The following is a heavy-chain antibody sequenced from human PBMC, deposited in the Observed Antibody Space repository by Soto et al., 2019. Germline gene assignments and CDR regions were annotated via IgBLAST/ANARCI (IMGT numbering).Heavy chain of an antibody. CDR1: GFTFSNAW. CDR2: IKSKTDGGTT. J-gene: IGHJ6*02. V-gene: IGHV3-15*07. Sequence: PGGSLRLSCAASGFTFSNAWMNWVRQAPGKGLEWVGRIKSKTDGGTTDYAAPVKGRFTISRDDSKNTLYLQMNSLKTEDTAVYYCTTDTYSSSSQKLYYYYYGMDVWGQGTTVTVSS. D-gene: IGHD6-6*01. CDR3: TTDTYSSSSQKLYYYYYGMDV.